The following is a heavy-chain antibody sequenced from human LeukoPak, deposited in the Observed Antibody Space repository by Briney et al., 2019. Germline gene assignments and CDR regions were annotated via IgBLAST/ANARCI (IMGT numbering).Heavy chain of an antibody. D-gene: IGHD3-10*01. V-gene: IGHV4-39*01. Sequence: PSETLSLTCTVSGGSISSSSNYWGWIRQPPGKGLEWIGSIYYSGSTYYTPSLKSRVTISVDTSKNQFSLKLSSVTAADTAAYYCARHSSGSGIEAFDIWGQGTMVTVSS. J-gene: IGHJ3*02. CDR1: GGSISSSSNY. CDR3: ARHSSGSGIEAFDI. CDR2: IYYSGST.